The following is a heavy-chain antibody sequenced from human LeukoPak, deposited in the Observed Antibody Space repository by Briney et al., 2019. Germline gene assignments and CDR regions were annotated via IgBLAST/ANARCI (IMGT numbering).Heavy chain of an antibody. CDR1: GFTFDDYA. CDR3: AKGHDFWSGYYQNAFDI. Sequence: PGRSLRLSCAASGFTFDDYAMHWVRQAPGKGLEWVSGISWNSGSIGYADSVRGRFTISRDNAKISLYLQMNSLRAEDTALYYCAKGHDFWSGYYQNAFDIWGQGTMVTVSS. D-gene: IGHD3-3*01. CDR2: ISWNSGSI. V-gene: IGHV3-9*01. J-gene: IGHJ3*02.